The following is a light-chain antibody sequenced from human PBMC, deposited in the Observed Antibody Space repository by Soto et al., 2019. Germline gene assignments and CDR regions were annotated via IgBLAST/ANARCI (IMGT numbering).Light chain of an antibody. J-gene: IGKJ3*01. V-gene: IGKV1-12*02. CDR3: QQANSFPFT. CDR2: AAS. Sequence: DIQITQSPSSVSASVGDRVTITCRASQVISKWLAWYQQKPGKAPKLLMYAASSLQSGVPSRFSGSGSGTDFTLTISSLQPDDFATYYCQQANSFPFTFGPGTKVHIK. CDR1: QVISKW.